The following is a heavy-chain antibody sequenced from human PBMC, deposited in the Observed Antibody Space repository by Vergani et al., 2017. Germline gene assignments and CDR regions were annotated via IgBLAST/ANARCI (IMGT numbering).Heavy chain of an antibody. CDR2: ISYDGSNK. V-gene: IGHV3-30*18. Sequence: VQLVESGGGLVQPGGSLRLSCAASGFTFSSYGMHWVRQAPGKGLEWVAVISYDGSNKYYADSVKGRFTISRDNSKNTLYLQMNSLRAEDTAVYYCAKDSSGWNGDYYGMDVWGQGTTVTVSS. D-gene: IGHD6-19*01. J-gene: IGHJ6*02. CDR3: AKDSSGWNGDYYGMDV. CDR1: GFTFSSYG.